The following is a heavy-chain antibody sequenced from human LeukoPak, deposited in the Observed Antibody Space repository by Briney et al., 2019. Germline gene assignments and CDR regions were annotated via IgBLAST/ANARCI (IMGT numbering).Heavy chain of an antibody. V-gene: IGHV1-2*02. CDR1: GYTFTGYY. J-gene: IGHJ3*02. D-gene: IGHD2-21*02. CDR2: INPNSGGT. CDR3: ARGGDCYSSENDAFDI. Sequence: GASVKVSCKASGYTFTGYYMHWVRQAPGQGLEWMGWINPNSGGTNCAQKFQGRVTMTGDTSISTAYMGLSRLRSDDTAVYYCARGGDCYSSENDAFDIWGQGTMVTVSS.